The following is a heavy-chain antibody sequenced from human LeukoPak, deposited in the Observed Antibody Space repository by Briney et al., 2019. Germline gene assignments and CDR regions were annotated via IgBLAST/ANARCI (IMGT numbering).Heavy chain of an antibody. V-gene: IGHV3-74*01. CDR2: INSDGSST. Sequence: QSGGSLRLSCAASGFTFSSYWMHWVRQAPGKGLVWVSRINSDGSSTSYADSVKGRFTISRDNSKNTLYLQMNSLRAEDTAVYYCARDSAFPRTLSLRGMDVWGQGTTVTVSS. J-gene: IGHJ6*02. CDR1: GFTFSSYW. CDR3: ARDSAFPRTLSLRGMDV. D-gene: IGHD1-14*01.